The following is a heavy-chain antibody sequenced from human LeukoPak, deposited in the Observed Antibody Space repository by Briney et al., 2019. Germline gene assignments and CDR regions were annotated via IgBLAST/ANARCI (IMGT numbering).Heavy chain of an antibody. D-gene: IGHD3-22*01. V-gene: IGHV3-53*01. CDR1: GFTVSSNY. CDR2: IYSGGST. J-gene: IGHJ4*02. Sequence: GGSLRLSCAASGFTVSSNYMSWVRQAPGKGLEWVSVIYSGGSTYYADSVKGRFTISRDNSKNRLYLQMNSLRAEDTAVYYCARAEVYYDSSGSYYFDYWGQGTLVTVSS. CDR3: ARAEVYYDSSGSYYFDY.